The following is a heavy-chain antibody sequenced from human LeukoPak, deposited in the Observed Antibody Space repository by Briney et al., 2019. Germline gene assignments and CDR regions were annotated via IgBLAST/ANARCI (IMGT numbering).Heavy chain of an antibody. D-gene: IGHD3-3*01. V-gene: IGHV1-18*01. Sequence: ASVKVSCKASGYTFTSYGISWVRQAPGQGLEWMGWISAYNGNINYAQKLQGRVTMTTDTSTSTAYMELRSLRSDDTAVYYCARDYDFWSGYFTNFDYWGQGTLVTVSS. CDR1: GYTFTSYG. CDR3: ARDYDFWSGYFTNFDY. J-gene: IGHJ4*02. CDR2: ISAYNGNI.